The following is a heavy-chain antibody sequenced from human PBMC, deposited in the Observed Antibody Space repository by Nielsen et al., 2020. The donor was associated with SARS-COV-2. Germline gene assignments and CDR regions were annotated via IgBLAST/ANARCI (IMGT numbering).Heavy chain of an antibody. D-gene: IGHD3-10*01. CDR2: INPSGGST. Sequence: WVRQAPGQGLEWMGIINPSGGSTSYAQKFQGRVTITADKSTSTAYMELSSLRSEDTAVYYCAREGITMVRGVINPYYGMDVWGQGTTVTVSS. J-gene: IGHJ6*02. CDR3: AREGITMVRGVINPYYGMDV. V-gene: IGHV1-46*01.